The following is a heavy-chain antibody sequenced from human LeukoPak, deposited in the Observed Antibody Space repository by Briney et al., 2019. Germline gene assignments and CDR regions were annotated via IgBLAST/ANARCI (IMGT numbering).Heavy chain of an antibody. CDR1: GFTFSRHA. V-gene: IGHV3-23*01. Sequence: GGSLRLSCAASGFTFSRHAMTWVRQAPGKGLEWVSAITESSGGTFYADSVKGRFTISRDNSKNTLYLQMNSLRAEDTAVYYCAKGWVYSSGWYYFDYWGQGTLVTVSS. CDR2: ITESSGGT. CDR3: AKGWVYSSGWYYFDY. J-gene: IGHJ4*02. D-gene: IGHD6-19*01.